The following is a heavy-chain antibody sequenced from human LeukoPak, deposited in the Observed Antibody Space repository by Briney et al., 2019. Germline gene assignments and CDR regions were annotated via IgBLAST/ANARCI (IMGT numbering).Heavy chain of an antibody. CDR2: ISAYNGNT. Sequence: ASVQVSCQASGYTFTSYGISWVRQAPGQGLEWMGWISAYNGNTNYAQKLQGRVTMTADTSTSAAYMELRSLRSDDTAVYYCARDPSTSWGAPYFDYWGQGTLVTVSS. CDR3: ARDPSTSWGAPYFDY. J-gene: IGHJ4*02. D-gene: IGHD2/OR15-2a*01. V-gene: IGHV1-18*01. CDR1: GYTFTSYG.